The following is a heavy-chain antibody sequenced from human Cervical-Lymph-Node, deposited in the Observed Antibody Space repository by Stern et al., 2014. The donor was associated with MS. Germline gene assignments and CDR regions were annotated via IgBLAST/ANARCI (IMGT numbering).Heavy chain of an antibody. V-gene: IGHV1-69*09. CDR1: GGLLNSYA. D-gene: IGHD4-17*01. CDR3: AKGEGDYGEADAFDL. J-gene: IGHJ3*01. Sequence: QVQLVQSGAEVRKPGSSVKVSCKPSGGLLNSYALSWVRQAPGQGLQWMGRIIPIIGVPSYAQQFQGRLTIAANKSTSTVYMELSSLTSEDTAVYFCAKGEGDYGEADAFDLWGQGTMVSVSS. CDR2: IIPIIGVP.